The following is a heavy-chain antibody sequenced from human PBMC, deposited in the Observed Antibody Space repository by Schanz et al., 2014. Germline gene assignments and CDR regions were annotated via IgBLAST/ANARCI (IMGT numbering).Heavy chain of an antibody. CDR1: GFTFRDYY. CDR3: AKQIHYDILTVTRN. J-gene: IGHJ4*02. D-gene: IGHD3-9*01. CDR2: ISSGSSYA. Sequence: QVQLVESGGGLVQPGGSLRLSCAASGFTFRDYYMSWIRQAPGKGLEWVSDISSGSSYANYADSVKGRFTISRDNAKNSLYLQMNSLRAEDTAVCYCAKQIHYDILTVTRNWGQGTLVTVSS. V-gene: IGHV3-11*05.